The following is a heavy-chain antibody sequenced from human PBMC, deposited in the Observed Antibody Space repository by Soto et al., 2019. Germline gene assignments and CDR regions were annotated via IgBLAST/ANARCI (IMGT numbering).Heavy chain of an antibody. D-gene: IGHD3-22*01. V-gene: IGHV1-69*01. J-gene: IGHJ3*02. CDR3: ARDTYYYDSSGYSNDAFDI. CDR2: IIPIFGTA. CDR1: GGTFSSYA. Sequence: QVQLVQSGAEVKKPGSSVKVSCKASGGTFSSYAISWVRQAPGQGLEWMGGIIPIFGTANYAQKSQGRVTITADESTSTAYMELSSLRSEDTAVYYCARDTYYYDSSGYSNDAFDIWGQGTMVTVSS.